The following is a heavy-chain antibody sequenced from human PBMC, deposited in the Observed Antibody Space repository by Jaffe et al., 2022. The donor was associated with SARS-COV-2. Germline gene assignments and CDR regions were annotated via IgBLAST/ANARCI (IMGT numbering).Heavy chain of an antibody. CDR3: ARGAGARTYNYMDV. D-gene: IGHD6-13*01. V-gene: IGHV3-30*04. CDR1: GFTFSSYA. Sequence: QVQLVESGGGVVQPGRSLRLSCAVSGFTFSSYAMNWVRQAPGKGLEWVAAILYDGSNIDYADSVKGRFTMSRDNSKNTLYLQMNSLRAEDTAVYYCARGAGARTYNYMDVWGKGTTVTVSS. J-gene: IGHJ6*03. CDR2: ILYDGSNI.